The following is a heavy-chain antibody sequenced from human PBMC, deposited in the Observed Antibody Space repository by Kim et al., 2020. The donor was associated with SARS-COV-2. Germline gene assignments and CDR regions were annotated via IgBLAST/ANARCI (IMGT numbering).Heavy chain of an antibody. CDR1: GYSFTSYW. D-gene: IGHD4-4*01. V-gene: IGHV5-10-1*01. CDR3: ARHDYSIYYFDY. CDR2: IDPSDSYT. J-gene: IGHJ4*02. Sequence: GESLKISCKGSGYSFTSYWISWVRQMPGKGLEWMGRIDPSDSYTNYSPSFQGHVTISADKSISTAYLQWSSLKASDTAMYYCARHDYSIYYFDYWGQGTLVTVSS.